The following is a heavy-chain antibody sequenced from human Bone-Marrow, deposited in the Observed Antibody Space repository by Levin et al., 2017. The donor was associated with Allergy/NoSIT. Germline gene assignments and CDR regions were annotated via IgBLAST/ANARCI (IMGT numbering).Heavy chain of an antibody. Sequence: GGSLRLSCAASGFTFSSYWMSWVRQAPGKGLEWVANIKQDGSEKYYVDSVKGRFTISRDNAKNSLYLQMNSLRAEDTAVYYCARKIPGITMVQGVIIKNDYWGQGTLVTVSS. V-gene: IGHV3-7*03. CDR3: ARKIPGITMVQGVIIKNDY. D-gene: IGHD3-10*01. CDR1: GFTFSSYW. CDR2: IKQDGSEK. J-gene: IGHJ4*02.